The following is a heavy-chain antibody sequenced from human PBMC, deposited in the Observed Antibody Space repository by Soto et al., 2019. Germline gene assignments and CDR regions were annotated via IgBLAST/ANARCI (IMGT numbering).Heavy chain of an antibody. D-gene: IGHD6-19*01. CDR1: GFTFSSYA. Sequence: EVQLLESGGGLVQPGGSLRLSCAASGFTFSSYAMSWVRQAPGKGLEWVSVISGSGDSTYYADSVKGRFTISRDNSKNTLYLQRNSLRAEDTALYYCASRTSGGDLDYWCQGTVVTVSS. V-gene: IGHV3-23*01. J-gene: IGHJ4*02. CDR2: ISGSGDST. CDR3: ASRTSGGDLDY.